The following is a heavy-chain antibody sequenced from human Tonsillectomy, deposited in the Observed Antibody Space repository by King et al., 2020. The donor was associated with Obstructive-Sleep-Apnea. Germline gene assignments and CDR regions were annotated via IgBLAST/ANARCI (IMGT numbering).Heavy chain of an antibody. J-gene: IGHJ3*02. CDR2: INAGNGNT. CDR3: AREISDIVVVVGAFDI. CDR1: GYTFTSYA. D-gene: IGHD2-15*01. Sequence: LVQSGAEVKKPGASVKVSCKASGYTFTSYAMHWVRQAPGQRLEWMGWINAGNGNTKYSQKFQGRVTITRDTSASTAYMELSSLRSEDTAVYYCAREISDIVVVVGAFDIWGQGTMVTVSS. V-gene: IGHV1-3*01.